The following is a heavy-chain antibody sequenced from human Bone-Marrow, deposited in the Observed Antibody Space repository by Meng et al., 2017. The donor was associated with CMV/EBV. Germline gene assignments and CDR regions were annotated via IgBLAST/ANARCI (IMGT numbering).Heavy chain of an antibody. J-gene: IGHJ4*02. D-gene: IGHD3-3*01. V-gene: IGHV3-9*01. CDR3: AKTEDFGCVPDY. CDR2: IRWNSGSI. CDR1: GFTFDDYA. Sequence: GGSLRLSCAASGFTFDDYAMHWVRQAPGKGLEWVPGIRWNSGSIGYADSVTGRFTISRDNAKNSLYLQMNSLRAEYTALYYCAKTEDFGCVPDYWGQGTLVTVSS.